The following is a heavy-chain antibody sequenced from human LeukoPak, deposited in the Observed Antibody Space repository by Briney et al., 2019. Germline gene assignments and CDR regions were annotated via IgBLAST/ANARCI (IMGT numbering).Heavy chain of an antibody. J-gene: IGHJ4*02. Sequence: GSLRLSCAASGFTFSTSWMHWVRQAPGKGLVWVSRINTDVNAISYADSVRGRFTISRDNAKNTLYLQVNNLKAEDTAVYYCTRSRYSGSSMEYWGQGTQVTVSS. CDR2: INTDVNAI. D-gene: IGHD1-26*01. V-gene: IGHV3-74*01. CDR3: TRSRYSGSSMEY. CDR1: GFTFSTSW.